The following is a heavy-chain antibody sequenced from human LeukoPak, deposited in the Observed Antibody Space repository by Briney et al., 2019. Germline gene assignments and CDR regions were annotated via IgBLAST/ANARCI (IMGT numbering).Heavy chain of an antibody. CDR2: IYHSGST. CDR1: GGSISSSNW. CDR3: ARDLILTGTGPNFDY. V-gene: IGHV4-4*02. Sequence: SETLSLTCAVSGGSISSSNWWSWVRQPPGKGLEWIGEIYHSGSTNYNPSLKSRVTISVDKSKNQFSLKLSSVTAADTAVYYCARDLILTGTGPNFDYWGQGTLVTVSS. J-gene: IGHJ4*02. D-gene: IGHD1-7*01.